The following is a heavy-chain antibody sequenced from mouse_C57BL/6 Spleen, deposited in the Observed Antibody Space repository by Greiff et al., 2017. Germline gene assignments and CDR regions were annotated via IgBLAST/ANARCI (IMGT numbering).Heavy chain of an antibody. CDR1: GYTFTSYW. V-gene: IGHV1-5*01. Sequence: VQLQQSGTVLARPGASVKMSCKTSGYTFTSYWMHWVKQRPGQGLEWIGAIYPGNRDTRYNKKFKGKAKLTAVTSASTAYMELSSLTNEDSAVYYCTREANYDYDEGGDYWGQGTTLTVSS. CDR3: TREANYDYDEGGDY. CDR2: IYPGNRDT. J-gene: IGHJ2*01. D-gene: IGHD2-4*01.